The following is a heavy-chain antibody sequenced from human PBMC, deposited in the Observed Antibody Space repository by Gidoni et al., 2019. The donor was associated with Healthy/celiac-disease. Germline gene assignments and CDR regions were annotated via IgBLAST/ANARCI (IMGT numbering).Heavy chain of an antibody. D-gene: IGHD3-10*01. Sequence: QVQLQESGPGLVKPSETMSLTCTVPGCSISSSYWSWIRQPAGKGLEWIGRIYTSGSTNYNPSLKSRVTMSVDTSKNQFSLKLSSVTAADTAVYYCAGSITMVRGDSYEYFQHWGQGTLVAVSS. V-gene: IGHV4-4*07. CDR3: AGSITMVRGDSYEYFQH. CDR2: IYTSGST. CDR1: GCSISSSY. J-gene: IGHJ1*01.